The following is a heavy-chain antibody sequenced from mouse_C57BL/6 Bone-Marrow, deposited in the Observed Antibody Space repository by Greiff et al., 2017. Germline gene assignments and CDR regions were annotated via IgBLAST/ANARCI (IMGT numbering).Heavy chain of an antibody. CDR2: IYPGSGST. J-gene: IGHJ3*01. CDR3: AREGNYYGSSYWFAY. Sequence: QVQLQQSGAELMKPGASVKLSCKATGYTFTGYWIEWVKQRPGHGLEWIGDIYPGSGSTNYNEKFKSKATLTVDTSSSTAYMQLSSLTSEDSAVDYCAREGNYYGSSYWFAYWGQGTLVTVSA. D-gene: IGHD1-1*01. CDR1: GYTFTGYW. V-gene: IGHV1-9*01.